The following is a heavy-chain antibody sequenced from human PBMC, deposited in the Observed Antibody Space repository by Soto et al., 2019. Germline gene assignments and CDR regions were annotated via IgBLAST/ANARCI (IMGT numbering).Heavy chain of an antibody. CDR3: ARHAFLPPSTIGTDWFDR. D-gene: IGHD4-4*01. CDR2: IFYSGST. CDR1: GASISSSGYY. Sequence: PSETLSLTCSVSGASISSSGYYWGWIRQAPGKGLEWIGSIFYSGSTFYNPSLKSRVTISIDTSKNQFSLKLSSVTAADTAVYYCARHAFLPPSTIGTDWFDRWGQGTLVTVPQ. V-gene: IGHV4-39*07. J-gene: IGHJ5*02.